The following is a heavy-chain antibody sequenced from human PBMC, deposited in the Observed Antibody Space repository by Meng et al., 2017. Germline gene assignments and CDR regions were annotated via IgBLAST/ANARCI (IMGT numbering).Heavy chain of an antibody. J-gene: IGHJ5*02. V-gene: IGHV1-69-2*01. CDR3: ATDLYRDWFDP. Sequence: GQLVQAGDEVKKPGANMKTSCEVSGYTFTDYYMHWVQQAPGKGLEWMGLVDPEDGETIYAEKFQGRVTITADTSTDTAYMELSSLRSEDTAVYYCATDLYRDWFDPWGQGTLVTVSS. D-gene: IGHD1-26*01. CDR1: GYTFTDYY. CDR2: VDPEDGET.